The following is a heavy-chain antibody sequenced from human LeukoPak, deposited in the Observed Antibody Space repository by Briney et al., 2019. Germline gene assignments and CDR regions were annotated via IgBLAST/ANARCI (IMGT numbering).Heavy chain of an antibody. V-gene: IGHV3-48*01. CDR3: ARGDGYSGYVPDAFDI. J-gene: IGHJ3*02. D-gene: IGHD5-12*01. CDR1: GFTFSSYS. CDR2: ISSSSSTI. Sequence: PGGSLRLSCAASGFTFSSYSMNWVRQAPGKGLEWVSYISSSSSTIYYADSVKGRFTISRDNAKNSLYLQMNSLRAEDTAVYYCARGDGYSGYVPDAFDIWGQGTMVTVS.